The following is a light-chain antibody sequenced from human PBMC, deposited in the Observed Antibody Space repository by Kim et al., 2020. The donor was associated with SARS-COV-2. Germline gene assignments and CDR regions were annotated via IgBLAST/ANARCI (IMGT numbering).Light chain of an antibody. CDR2: GAS. J-gene: IGKJ1*01. CDR3: QNYNDWPPWT. V-gene: IGKV3-15*01. Sequence: EIVLTQSPATLSVSPGERVTPSCRASQSFGGDLAWYQQKPGQAPRLLIYGASTRATGVPDRFSGRGSGTEFILTISSLQSEDFALYYCQNYNDWPPWTFGQGTKVEIK. CDR1: QSFGGD.